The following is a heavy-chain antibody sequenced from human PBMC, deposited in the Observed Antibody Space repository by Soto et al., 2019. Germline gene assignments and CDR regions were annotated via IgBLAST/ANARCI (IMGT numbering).Heavy chain of an antibody. CDR1: GFTFSSYG. CDR2: ISSSGSNI. J-gene: IGHJ4*02. D-gene: IGHD5-18*01. CDR3: VRDRIQGY. V-gene: IGHV3-48*02. Sequence: GGSLRLSCAASGFTFSSYGMHWVRQAPGQGLEWVADISSSGSNIYYADSVKGRFTISRDNAKNSLYLQMNSLRDEDTAVYYCVRDRIQGYWGLGTLVTVSS.